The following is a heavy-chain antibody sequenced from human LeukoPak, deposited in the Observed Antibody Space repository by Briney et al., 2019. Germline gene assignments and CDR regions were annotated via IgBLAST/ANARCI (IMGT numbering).Heavy chain of an antibody. V-gene: IGHV3-11*04. Sequence: GGPLRLSCAASGFTFSDYYMSWIRQAPGKGLEWVSYISSSGSTIYYADSVKGRFTISRDNAKNSLYLQMNSLRAEDTAVYYCARDRVSSGWDHDYWGQGTLVTVSS. CDR1: GFTFSDYY. CDR3: ARDRVSSGWDHDY. CDR2: ISSSGSTI. D-gene: IGHD6-19*01. J-gene: IGHJ4*02.